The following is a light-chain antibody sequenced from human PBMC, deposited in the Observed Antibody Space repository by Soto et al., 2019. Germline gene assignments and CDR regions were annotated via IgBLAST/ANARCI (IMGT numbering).Light chain of an antibody. V-gene: IGKV3-11*01. CDR1: QSVSSY. CDR2: DAS. Sequence: EIVLTQSPATLSLSPGERATLSCRASQSVSSYLAWYQQKPGQAPRLLIYDASNRATGIPARFSGSGSGTDVTLTIISLEPEDFAVYYCQQRSNWPSYTFGQGTKLEIK. CDR3: QQRSNWPSYT. J-gene: IGKJ2*01.